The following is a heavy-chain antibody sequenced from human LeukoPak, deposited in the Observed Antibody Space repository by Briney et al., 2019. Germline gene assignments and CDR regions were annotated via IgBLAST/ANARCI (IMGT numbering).Heavy chain of an antibody. CDR1: GGSISSSSYY. V-gene: IGHV4-39*01. CDR3: ARLRFLEWPFIDY. Sequence: SETLSLTCTVSGGSISSSSYYLGWIRQPPGKGLEWIGSIYYSGSTYYNPSLKSRVTISVDTSKNQFSLKLSSVTAADTAVCYCARLRFLEWPFIDYWGQGTLVTVSS. D-gene: IGHD3-3*01. J-gene: IGHJ4*02. CDR2: IYYSGST.